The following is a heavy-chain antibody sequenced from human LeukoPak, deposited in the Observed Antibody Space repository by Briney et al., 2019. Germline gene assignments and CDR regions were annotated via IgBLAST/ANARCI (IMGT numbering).Heavy chain of an antibody. CDR1: GYTLTELS. D-gene: IGHD4-17*01. Sequence: GASVTVSCKVSGYTLTELSMHWVRQAPGKGLEWMGGFDPEDGETIYAQKFQGRVTMTEDTSTDTAYMELSSLRSEDTAVYYCAIRYGDYVGNWFDPWGQGTLVTVSS. CDR2: FDPEDGET. V-gene: IGHV1-24*01. CDR3: AIRYGDYVGNWFDP. J-gene: IGHJ5*02.